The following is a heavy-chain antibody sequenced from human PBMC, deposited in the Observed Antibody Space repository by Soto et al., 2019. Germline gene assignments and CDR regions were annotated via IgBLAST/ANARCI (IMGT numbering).Heavy chain of an antibody. V-gene: IGHV3-30*18. CDR2: ISYDGSKK. Sequence: QVQLVESGGGVVQPGRSLRLSCAASGFTFSSYGMHWVRQAPGKGLEWVAVISYDGSKKYYGDSVKGRFTISRDNSKKTLYLQMNSLRAADTAVYYCVKDQSLIQVWLDPEAFDIWGQGTMVTVSS. CDR3: VKDQSLIQVWLDPEAFDI. D-gene: IGHD5-18*01. CDR1: GFTFSSYG. J-gene: IGHJ3*02.